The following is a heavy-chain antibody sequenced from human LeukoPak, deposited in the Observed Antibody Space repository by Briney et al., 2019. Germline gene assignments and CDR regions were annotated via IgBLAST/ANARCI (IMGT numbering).Heavy chain of an antibody. Sequence: GASVKVSCKASGYTFTGYYMHWVRQAPGQGLEWMGWINPNSGGTNYAQKFQGRVTMTRDTSISTAYMELSRLRSDDTAVYYCARTERITIFGVVHPLDYWGQGTLVTVSS. CDR2: INPNSGGT. CDR3: ARTERITIFGVVHPLDY. D-gene: IGHD3-3*01. J-gene: IGHJ4*02. V-gene: IGHV1-2*02. CDR1: GYTFTGYY.